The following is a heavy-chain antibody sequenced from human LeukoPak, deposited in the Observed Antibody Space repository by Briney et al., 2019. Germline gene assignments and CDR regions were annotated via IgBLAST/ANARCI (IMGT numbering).Heavy chain of an antibody. CDR3: ARHCITMVRGVITTYYYYYMDV. D-gene: IGHD3-10*01. CDR1: GGSFSGYY. Sequence: SETLSLTCAVYGGSFSGYYWSWLRQPPGKGLEWIGEINHSGSTNYNPSLKSRVTTSVDTSKNQFSLKLSSVTAADTAVYYCARHCITMVRGVITTYYYYYMDVWGKGTTVTISS. J-gene: IGHJ6*03. CDR2: INHSGST. V-gene: IGHV4-34*01.